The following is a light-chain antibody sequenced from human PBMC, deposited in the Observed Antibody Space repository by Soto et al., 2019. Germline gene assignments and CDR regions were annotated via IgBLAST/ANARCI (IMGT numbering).Light chain of an antibody. CDR3: QQDGSNLFT. CDR1: QSVSSSY. J-gene: IGKJ3*01. V-gene: IGKV3-20*01. Sequence: EIALTQSPGTLSLSPGERATLSCRASQSVSSSYLAWYQQKPGQAPRLLVYAASSRATGIPDRFSGSGSGTDFTLTISRREPEDFAVYYCQQDGSNLFTFGAGTKVDIK. CDR2: AAS.